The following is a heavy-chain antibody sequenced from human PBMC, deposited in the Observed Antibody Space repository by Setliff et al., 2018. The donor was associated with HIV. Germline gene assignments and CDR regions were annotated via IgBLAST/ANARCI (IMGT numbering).Heavy chain of an antibody. D-gene: IGHD6-13*01. Sequence: ASVKVSCKASGYTFTSYYMHWVRQAPGQGLEWMGMIIPMYNIPAYAQKFQGRVTFTADESTSTAYMELSSLSSEDTAVYYCARDQTGVAAAAFGGGSAWSDEGFDIWGQGTMVTVS. CDR3: ARDQTGVAAAAFGGGSAWSDEGFDI. V-gene: IGHV1-46*01. CDR1: GYTFTSYY. CDR2: IIPMYNIP. J-gene: IGHJ3*02.